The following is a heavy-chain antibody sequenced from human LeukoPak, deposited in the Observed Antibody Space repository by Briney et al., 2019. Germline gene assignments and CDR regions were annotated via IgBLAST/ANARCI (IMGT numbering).Heavy chain of an antibody. CDR2: ISRDSTTI. J-gene: IGHJ4*02. Sequence: GGSLRLSCAASGFTFSSFHINWVRQAPGKGLEWLSYISRDSTTIYYADSVKGRFTISRDNAKNSLYLQMNSLRAEDTAVYHCATDYYDSSGYYTGSYWGQGTLVTVSS. CDR1: GFTFSSFH. V-gene: IGHV3-48*01. D-gene: IGHD3-22*01. CDR3: ATDYYDSSGYYTGSY.